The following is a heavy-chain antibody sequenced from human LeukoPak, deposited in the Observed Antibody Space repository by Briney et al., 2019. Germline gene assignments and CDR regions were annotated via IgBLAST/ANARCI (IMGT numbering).Heavy chain of an antibody. CDR3: AKEPLRSGGYNLDY. D-gene: IGHD2-15*01. J-gene: IGHJ4*02. CDR1: GFTFSSYE. V-gene: IGHV3-48*03. Sequence: GGSLRLSCAASGFTFSSYEMNWVRQAPGKGLEWVSYISSSGSTIYYADSVKGRFTISRDNAKNSLYLQMNSLRAEDTAVYYCAKEPLRSGGYNLDYWGQGTLVTVSS. CDR2: ISSSGSTI.